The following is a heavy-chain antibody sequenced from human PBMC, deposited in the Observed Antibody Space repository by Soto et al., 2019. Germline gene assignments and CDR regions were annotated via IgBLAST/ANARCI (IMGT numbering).Heavy chain of an antibody. Sequence: SETLSLTCAVYGGSFSGYYWSWIRQPPGKGLEWIGEINHSGSTNYKPSLKSRVTISLDTSKNQFSLKLSSVTAADTAVYYCARGRGGDYYASGSYLIQSDYYYYYMDVWDKGTTVTVSS. V-gene: IGHV4-34*01. D-gene: IGHD3-10*01. CDR3: ARGRGGDYYASGSYLIQSDYYYYYMDV. CDR1: GGSFSGYY. J-gene: IGHJ6*03. CDR2: INHSGST.